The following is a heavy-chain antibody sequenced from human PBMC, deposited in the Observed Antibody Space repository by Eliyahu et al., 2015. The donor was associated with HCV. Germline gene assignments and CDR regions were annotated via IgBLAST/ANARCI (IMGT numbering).Heavy chain of an antibody. CDR1: GFXFSDYY. D-gene: IGHD6-6*01. Sequence: QVQLVESGGGLVKPGGSLRLSCAASGFXFSDYYMSWIRQAPGKGLEWVSYISSSSSYTNYADSVKGRFTISRDNAKNSLYLQMNSLRAEDTAVYYCARASLAARRSVLTYWGQGTLVTVSS. V-gene: IGHV3-11*05. CDR3: ARASLAARRSVLTY. CDR2: ISSSSSYT. J-gene: IGHJ4*02.